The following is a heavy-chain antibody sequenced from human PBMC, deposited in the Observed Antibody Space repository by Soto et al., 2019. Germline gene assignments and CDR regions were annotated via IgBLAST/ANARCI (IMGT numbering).Heavy chain of an antibody. D-gene: IGHD4-17*01. Sequence: QVQLVQSGAEVKKPGSSVKVSCKASGGTFSSYAISWVRQAPGQGLEWMGGIIPIFGTANYAQKFQGRVTIPGDESTSTGYMELSSLSSEDTAVYYCARGGLSDYGGKTWLVYWGQGTLVTVSS. CDR3: ARGGLSDYGGKTWLVY. CDR2: IIPIFGTA. J-gene: IGHJ4*02. V-gene: IGHV1-69*01. CDR1: GGTFSSYA.